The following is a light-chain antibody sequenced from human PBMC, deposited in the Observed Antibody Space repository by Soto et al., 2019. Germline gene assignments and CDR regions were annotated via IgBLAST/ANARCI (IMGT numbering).Light chain of an antibody. CDR2: RTS. V-gene: IGKV3-20*01. CDR1: QSVSSSY. Sequence: EIVLTQSTGTLSLSSGEGATLSCRASQSVSSSYLAWYQQKHGQAPRLLIYRTSNRATGIPDRFSGSGYGTDFNLTISRLETEDFAVYWCQQYDSSPRTFGQGTKVDIK. CDR3: QQYDSSPRT. J-gene: IGKJ1*01.